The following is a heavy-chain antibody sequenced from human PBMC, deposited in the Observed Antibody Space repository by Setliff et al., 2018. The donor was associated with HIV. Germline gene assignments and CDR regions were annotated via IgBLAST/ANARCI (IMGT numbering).Heavy chain of an antibody. CDR2: IKEDGSEK. CDR3: ARVRGRQPLLYVGYMDV. D-gene: IGHD2-2*02. J-gene: IGHJ6*03. Sequence: GGSLRLSCVASGFTLSRYWMNWVRQAPGKGLEWVANIKEDGSEKHYVDSVRGRFTISRDNAKNSLFLQMNSLRVEDTAVYYCARVRGRQPLLYVGYMDVWGKGTTVTVS. V-gene: IGHV3-7*03. CDR1: GFTLSRYW.